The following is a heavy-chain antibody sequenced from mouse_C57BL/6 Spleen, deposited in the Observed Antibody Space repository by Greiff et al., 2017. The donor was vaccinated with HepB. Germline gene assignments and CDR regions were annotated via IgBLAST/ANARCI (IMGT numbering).Heavy chain of an antibody. CDR3: ARDGYYSYYAMDY. Sequence: EVKLVESGGGLVKPGGSLKLSCAASGFTFSDYGMHWVRQAPEKGLEWVAYISSGSSTIYYADTVNGRFTISRNNAKNTLFLQMTSLRSEDTAMYYCARDGYYSYYAMDYWGQGTSVTVSS. CDR2: ISSGSSTI. D-gene: IGHD2-3*01. J-gene: IGHJ4*01. V-gene: IGHV5-17*01. CDR1: GFTFSDYG.